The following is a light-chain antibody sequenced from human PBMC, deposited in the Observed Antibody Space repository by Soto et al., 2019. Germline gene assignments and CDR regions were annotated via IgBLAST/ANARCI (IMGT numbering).Light chain of an antibody. CDR1: SSNIGDNA. CDR3: AAWDDSLSAVV. V-gene: IGLV1-36*01. CDR2: YDD. J-gene: IGLJ2*01. Sequence: QSVLTQPPSVSEAPRQRVTIACSGSSSNIGDNAVNWYQQLPGKAPKVIIYYDDLRPSGVSDRFSGSKSGTSASLAISGLQSEDEADYYCAAWDDSLSAVVFGGGTKLTVL.